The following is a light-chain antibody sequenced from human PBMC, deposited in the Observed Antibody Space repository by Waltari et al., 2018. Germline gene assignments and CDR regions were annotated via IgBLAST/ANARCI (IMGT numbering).Light chain of an antibody. Sequence: EIVLTQSPGTLSLSPGEGATLSCRASQSVSSNYLAWYQQKPGQAPRLLIYGASFRATGIPDWFSGSGSGTDFSLIISRLEPEDFVVYYCQQYSSSPRTFGQGTKVEIK. CDR2: GAS. J-gene: IGKJ1*01. CDR3: QQYSSSPRT. V-gene: IGKV3-20*01. CDR1: QSVSSNY.